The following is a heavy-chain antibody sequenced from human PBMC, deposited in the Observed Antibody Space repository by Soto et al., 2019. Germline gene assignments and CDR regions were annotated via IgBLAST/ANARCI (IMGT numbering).Heavy chain of an antibody. V-gene: IGHV3-23*01. Sequence: SLRLSCAASGVTFSSYAMGWVRQTTGKGLEWVSAISGTGDRTFYADSVKGRFTISRDNSRDTLFLQMNSLRAEDTAIYYCAKSSVWYPYFDSWGQGTLVTVSP. J-gene: IGHJ4*02. CDR1: GVTFSSYA. D-gene: IGHD6-13*01. CDR3: AKSSVWYPYFDS. CDR2: ISGTGDRT.